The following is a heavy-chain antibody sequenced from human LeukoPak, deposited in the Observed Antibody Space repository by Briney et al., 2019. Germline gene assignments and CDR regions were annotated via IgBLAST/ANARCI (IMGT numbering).Heavy chain of an antibody. D-gene: IGHD3-16*01. CDR2: IYSGTI. CDR1: GFTVSSNS. V-gene: IGHV3-53*01. CDR3: ARDRRGGTNWFDP. J-gene: IGHJ5*02. Sequence: PGGSLRLSCTVSGFTVSSNSMSWVRQAPGKGLEWVSFIYSGTIHYSDSVKGRFTISRDNSKNTLYLQMNSLRAEDTAVYYCARDRRGGTNWFDPWGQGTLVTGSS.